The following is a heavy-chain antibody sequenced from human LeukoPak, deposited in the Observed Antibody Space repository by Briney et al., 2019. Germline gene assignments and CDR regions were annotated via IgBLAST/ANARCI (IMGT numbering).Heavy chain of an antibody. CDR2: INPNSGGT. CDR1: GYNFTGYY. Sequence: ASVKVSCKASGYNFTGYYMHWVRQATGQGREWMGWINPNSGGTNYAQKFQGRVTMPRDTSISTAYMELSRLRSDDTAVYYCARGGITMVRGVIISPPDDYWGQGTLVTVSS. J-gene: IGHJ4*02. D-gene: IGHD3-10*01. V-gene: IGHV1-2*02. CDR3: ARGGITMVRGVIISPPDDY.